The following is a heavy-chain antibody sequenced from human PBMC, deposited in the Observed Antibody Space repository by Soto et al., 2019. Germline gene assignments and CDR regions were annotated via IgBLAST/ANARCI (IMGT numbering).Heavy chain of an antibody. CDR3: ARDGPDYYGMDV. J-gene: IGHJ6*02. CDR1: GGSITNTDYY. V-gene: IGHV4-30-4*01. Sequence: SETLSLTCSVSGGSITNTDYYWNWIRQSLGKGLEWIGSIDYSGSTYYNPSLKSRVIISADTSKNLFSLKLRSVTAADTARYFCARDGPDYYGMDVWGQGTTVTVSS. CDR2: IDYSGST.